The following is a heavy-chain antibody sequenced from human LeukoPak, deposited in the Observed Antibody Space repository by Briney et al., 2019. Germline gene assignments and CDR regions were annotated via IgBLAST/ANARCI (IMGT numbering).Heavy chain of an antibody. Sequence: GGSLRLSCAASGFTFSSYGMHWVRKAPGQGLEWVAFIRYDGSNKYYADSVKGRFTISRDNSKNTLHLQMNSLRAEDTAVYYCATTTPDYWGQGTLVTVSS. D-gene: IGHD1-7*01. CDR3: ATTTPDY. V-gene: IGHV3-30*02. J-gene: IGHJ4*02. CDR2: IRYDGSNK. CDR1: GFTFSSYG.